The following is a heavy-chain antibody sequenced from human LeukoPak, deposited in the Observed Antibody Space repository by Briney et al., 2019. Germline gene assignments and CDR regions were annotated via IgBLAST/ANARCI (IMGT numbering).Heavy chain of an antibody. D-gene: IGHD2-2*01. Sequence: ASVKVSCTASGYTFTSYGISWVRQAPGQGLEWMGWISAYNGNTNYAQKLQGRVTMTTDTSTSTAYMELRSLRSDDTAVYYCARRLGYCSSTSCCYYGMDVWGQGTTVTVSS. CDR2: ISAYNGNT. CDR3: ARRLGYCSSTSCCYYGMDV. V-gene: IGHV1-18*01. CDR1: GYTFTSYG. J-gene: IGHJ6*02.